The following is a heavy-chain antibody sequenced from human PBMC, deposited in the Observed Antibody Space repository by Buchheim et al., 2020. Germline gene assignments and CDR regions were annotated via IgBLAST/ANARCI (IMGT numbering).Heavy chain of an antibody. D-gene: IGHD6-19*01. J-gene: IGHJ4*02. Sequence: QVQLLQSGAEVKKPGASLKVSCKASGYTFTSSSMHWVRQAPGQGLEWMGIINPSGGTTIYAQKFQGRVTMTRNTSTITVYMELRSLRSEDTAVYYCARDNGGGWYYFDYWGQGTL. CDR1: GYTFTSSS. V-gene: IGHV1-46*01. CDR3: ARDNGGGWYYFDY. CDR2: INPSGGTT.